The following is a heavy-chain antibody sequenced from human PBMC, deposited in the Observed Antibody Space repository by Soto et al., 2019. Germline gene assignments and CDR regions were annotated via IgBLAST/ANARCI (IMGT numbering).Heavy chain of an antibody. Sequence: ASVKVSCKASGYTFTSYYMHWVRQAPGQGLEWMGIINPSGGSTSYAQKFQGRVTMTRDTSTSTVYMELSSLRSEDTAVYYCARDPSKVGANHGDWFDPWGQGTLVTVSS. V-gene: IGHV1-46*01. CDR2: INPSGGST. D-gene: IGHD1-26*01. CDR3: ARDPSKVGANHGDWFDP. CDR1: GYTFTSYY. J-gene: IGHJ5*02.